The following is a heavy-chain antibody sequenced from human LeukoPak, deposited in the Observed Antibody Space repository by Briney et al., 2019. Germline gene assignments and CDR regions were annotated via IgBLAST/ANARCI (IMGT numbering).Heavy chain of an antibody. CDR1: VYTFTAYY. CDR3: ATYSGPHVLAHH. D-gene: IGHD1-26*01. CDR2: INPNSGGT. Sequence: GASVKLSCKASVYTFTAYYMHRVRQAPGQGLEWRGWINPNSGGTNYAQKFQGRVNMTRETSISPAYMELSRLRSDEPAVYYCATYSGPHVLAHHWGQGTLVTVSS. J-gene: IGHJ1*01. V-gene: IGHV1-2*02.